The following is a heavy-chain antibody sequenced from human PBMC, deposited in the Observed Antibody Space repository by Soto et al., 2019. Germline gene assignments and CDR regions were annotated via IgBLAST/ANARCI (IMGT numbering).Heavy chain of an antibody. CDR1: GFTFSDYA. Sequence: EVQLVESGGGLVQPGRSLRLSCTASGFTFSDYAMSWFRQAPGKGLEWGGFIRSKAFDGATEYAASVKGRFTISRDDSKAIAYLQVNSLKTEDTAVYYCTRLAVAGMDYWGQGTLVTVSS. CDR2: IRSKAFDGAT. J-gene: IGHJ4*02. CDR3: TRLAVAGMDY. D-gene: IGHD6-19*01. V-gene: IGHV3-49*03.